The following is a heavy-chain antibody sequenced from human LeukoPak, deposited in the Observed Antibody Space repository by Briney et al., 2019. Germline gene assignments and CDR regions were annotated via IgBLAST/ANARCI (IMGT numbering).Heavy chain of an antibody. CDR2: ISSSGSTI. J-gene: IGHJ4*02. Sequence: QPGGSLRLSCAASGFTFSSYAMSWVRQAPGKGLEWVSYISSSGSTIYYADSVKGRFTISRDNAKNSLYLQMNSLRAEDTAVYYCARFYGDETYFDYWGQGTLVTVSS. D-gene: IGHD4-17*01. CDR1: GFTFSSYA. V-gene: IGHV3-48*03. CDR3: ARFYGDETYFDY.